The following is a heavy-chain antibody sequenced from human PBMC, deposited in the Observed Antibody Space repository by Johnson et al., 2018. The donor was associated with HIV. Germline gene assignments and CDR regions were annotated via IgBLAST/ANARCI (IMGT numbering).Heavy chain of an antibody. CDR1: GLSFSNFG. CDR2: ISFDGNLK. D-gene: IGHD5-12*01. CDR3: RATIPRDAFDI. Sequence: QVQLVESGGGVVQPGKSLTLSCVGSGLSFSNFGIHWVRQAPGKGPAWVAVISFDGNLKKYADSVKGRFTISREHAKNSLYLQMNSLSAEDTAVYYTRATIPRDAFDIWGQGTTVTVSS. J-gene: IGHJ3*02. V-gene: IGHV3-30*03.